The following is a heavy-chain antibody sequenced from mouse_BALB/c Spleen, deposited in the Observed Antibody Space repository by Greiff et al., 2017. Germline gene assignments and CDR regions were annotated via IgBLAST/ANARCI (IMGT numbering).Heavy chain of an antibody. D-gene: IGHD2-1*01. J-gene: IGHJ3*01. CDR3: TRKGVIQGMDY. V-gene: IGHV1-69*02. CDR1: GYTFTSYW. Sequence: QVQLQQPGAELVRPGASVKLSCKASGYTFTSYWINWVKQRPGQGLEWIGNIYPSDSYTYYNQKFKDKATLTVDKSSSTAYMQLSSQKSEDTAVYYCTRKGVIQGMDYWGQGTLVTVAA. CDR2: IYPSDSYT.